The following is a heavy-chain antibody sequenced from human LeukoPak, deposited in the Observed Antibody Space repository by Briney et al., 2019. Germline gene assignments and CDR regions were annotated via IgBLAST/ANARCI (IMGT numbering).Heavy chain of an antibody. V-gene: IGHV3-9*01. CDR1: GFTFDDYA. CDR2: ISWNSGSI. Sequence: GGSLRLSCAASGFTFDDYAMHWVRQAPGKGLEWVSGISWNSGSIGYADSVKGRFTISRDNAKNTLYLQMNSLRAEDTAVYYCARFPGIAVAGTPPRNYYYYGMDVWGQGTTVTVSS. CDR3: ARFPGIAVAGTPPRNYYYYGMDV. D-gene: IGHD6-19*01. J-gene: IGHJ6*02.